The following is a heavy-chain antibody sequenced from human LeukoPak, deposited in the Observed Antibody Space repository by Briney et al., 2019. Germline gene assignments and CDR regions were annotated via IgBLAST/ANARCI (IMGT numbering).Heavy chain of an antibody. CDR1: GGSISSSSYY. Sequence: SETLSLTCTVSGGSISSSSYYWGWIRQPPGKGLECIGSIYYSGSTYYNPSLKSRVTISVDTSKNQFSLKLSSVTAADTAVYYCARPPSYCSGGSCYAWFDPWGQGTLVTVSS. CDR2: IYYSGST. V-gene: IGHV4-39*01. J-gene: IGHJ5*02. D-gene: IGHD2-15*01. CDR3: ARPPSYCSGGSCYAWFDP.